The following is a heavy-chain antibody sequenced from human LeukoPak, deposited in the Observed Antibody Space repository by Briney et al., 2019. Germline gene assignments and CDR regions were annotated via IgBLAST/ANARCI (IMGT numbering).Heavy chain of an antibody. CDR3: ARGPELERFDY. Sequence: SVKVSCKASGGTFSSYAISWVRQAPGQGLDWMGGIIPIFGTANYAQKFQGRVTITTDESTSTAYMELSSLRSEDTAVYYCARGPELERFDYWGQGTLVTVSS. CDR1: GGTFSSYA. V-gene: IGHV1-69*05. CDR2: IIPIFGTA. J-gene: IGHJ4*02. D-gene: IGHD1-1*01.